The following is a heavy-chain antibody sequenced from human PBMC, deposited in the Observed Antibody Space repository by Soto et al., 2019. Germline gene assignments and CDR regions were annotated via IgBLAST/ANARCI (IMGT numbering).Heavy chain of an antibody. CDR3: ARDRDDYSNYVLLGDWYFDL. CDR1: GYTFTSYG. Sequence: GASVKVSCKASGYTFTSYGISWVRQAPGQGLEWMGWISAYNGNTNYAQKLQGRVTMTTDTSTSTAYMELRSLRSDDTAVYYCARDRDDYSNYVLLGDWYFDLWGRGTLVTVSS. V-gene: IGHV1-18*01. D-gene: IGHD4-4*01. J-gene: IGHJ2*01. CDR2: ISAYNGNT.